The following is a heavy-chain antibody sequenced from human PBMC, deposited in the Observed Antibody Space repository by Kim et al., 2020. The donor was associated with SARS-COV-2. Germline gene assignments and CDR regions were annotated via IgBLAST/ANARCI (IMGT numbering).Heavy chain of an antibody. CDR2: ISTSGDTI. V-gene: IGHV3-11*01. D-gene: IGHD2-2*01. Sequence: GGSLRLSCAASGFTFSDYYMTWIRQAPGKGLEWVSYISTSGDTIYYADSVKGRSTISRDNAKSSLYLQMNSLRAEDSAVYYCATACSRTNCYGPHFQHWGQGTLVTVSS. CDR3: ATACSRTNCYGPHFQH. J-gene: IGHJ1*01. CDR1: GFTFSDYY.